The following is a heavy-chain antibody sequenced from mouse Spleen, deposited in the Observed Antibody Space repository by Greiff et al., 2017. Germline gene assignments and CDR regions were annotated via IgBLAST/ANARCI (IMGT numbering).Heavy chain of an antibody. CDR3: ARSGGDFFDY. CDR2: IDPSDSYT. CDR1: GYTFTSYW. D-gene: IGHD1-1*02. V-gene: IGHV1-69*02. Sequence: VQRVESGPELVRPGASVKLSCKASGYTFTSYWMHWVKQRPGQGLEWIGEIDPSDSYTNYNQKFKGKATLTVDKSSSTAYMQLSSLTSEDSAVYYCARSGGDFFDYWGQGTTLTVSS. J-gene: IGHJ2*01.